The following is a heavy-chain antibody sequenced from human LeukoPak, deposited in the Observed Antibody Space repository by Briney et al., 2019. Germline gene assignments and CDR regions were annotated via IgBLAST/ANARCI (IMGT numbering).Heavy chain of an antibody. J-gene: IGHJ4*02. D-gene: IGHD2-21*02. CDR2: INTNTGNP. CDR3: ARGDWTI. Sequence: ASVKVSCTASEYTFTSHAMNWVRQAPGQGLEWMGWINTNTGNPSYVQGFTGRFVFSLDTSVSTSYLQISSLKAEDTAVYFCARGDWTIWGQGTLVTVSS. V-gene: IGHV7-4-1*02. CDR1: EYTFTSHA.